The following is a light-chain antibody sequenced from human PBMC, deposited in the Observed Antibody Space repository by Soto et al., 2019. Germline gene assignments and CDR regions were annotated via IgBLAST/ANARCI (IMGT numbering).Light chain of an antibody. Sequence: EIVMTQSPATLSVSPGERATLSCRASQSVSSSLAWYQHKPGQAPRLLIYSASTRATGIPARFSGSGSGTEFTLTISSLQSEDFAVYYCQQYNNWPPLTFGGGTKVEIK. V-gene: IGKV3D-15*01. CDR1: QSVSSS. CDR3: QQYNNWPPLT. J-gene: IGKJ4*01. CDR2: SAS.